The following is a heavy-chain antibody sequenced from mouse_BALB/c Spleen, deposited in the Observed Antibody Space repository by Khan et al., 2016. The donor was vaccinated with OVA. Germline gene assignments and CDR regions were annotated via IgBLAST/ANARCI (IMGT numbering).Heavy chain of an antibody. D-gene: IGHD2-14*01. CDR3: ARRTTGYTMDY. V-gene: IGHV1-4*01. CDR1: GYTFTSNT. Sequence: QVQLQQSGDELARPGASVRMSCKASGYTFTSNTMHWVKQRPGQGLEWIGYINPRSGYTNYNQNFKDKATLTADKSSSTAYMQLSSLTSEDSAVYYCARRTTGYTMDYWGQGTSVTVSS. J-gene: IGHJ4*01. CDR2: INPRSGYT.